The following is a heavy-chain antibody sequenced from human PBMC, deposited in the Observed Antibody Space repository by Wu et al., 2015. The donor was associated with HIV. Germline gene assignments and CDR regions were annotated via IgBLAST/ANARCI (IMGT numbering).Heavy chain of an antibody. CDR1: GVTFTNYA. CDR3: AGGGGRTSMDPFDF. CDR2: LIPMYGPA. Sequence: VQLLQSGAEVKNPGSSVRVSCKASGVTFTNYALSWVRQAPGQGLEWMGRLIPMYGPANYAQKFQGRVTITADESTSTAYMDVSGLRSDDTAIYYCAGGGGRTSMDPFDFWGQGTLVTVSS. D-gene: IGHD5-18*01. J-gene: IGHJ4*02. V-gene: IGHV1-69*13.